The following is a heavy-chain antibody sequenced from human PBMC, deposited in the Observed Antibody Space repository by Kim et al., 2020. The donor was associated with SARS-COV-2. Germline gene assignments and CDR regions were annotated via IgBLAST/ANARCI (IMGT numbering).Heavy chain of an antibody. J-gene: IGHJ3*02. CDR3: ARFQHGSGSYLDPFDI. D-gene: IGHD3-10*01. CDR1: GGPLSPYY. V-gene: IGHV4-59*01. CDR2: MHYSGRA. Sequence: SETLSLTCTVSGGPLSPYYWSWIRQPPGKGLEWIGYMHYSGRANYSPSLKSRVAISVDTSKNHFSLNLTSVTAADTAKYFCARFQHGSGSYLDPFDIWGQGTLVTVSS.